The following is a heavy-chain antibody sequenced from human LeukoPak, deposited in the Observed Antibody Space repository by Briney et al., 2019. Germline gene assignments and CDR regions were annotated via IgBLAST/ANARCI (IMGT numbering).Heavy chain of an antibody. CDR3: AKEGLENS. Sequence: GGSLRLSCAASGFTFSTYAMNWVRQAPGRGLGWVSTITNSAGRTYYADSVTGRFTVSRDNSKNRLYLQMNSLRAEDTAVYYCAKEGLENSWGQGTLVTVSS. CDR1: GFTFSTYA. CDR2: ITNSAGRT. J-gene: IGHJ4*02. V-gene: IGHV3-23*01.